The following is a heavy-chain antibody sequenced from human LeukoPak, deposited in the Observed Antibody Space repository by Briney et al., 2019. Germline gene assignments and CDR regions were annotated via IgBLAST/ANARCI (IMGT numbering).Heavy chain of an antibody. CDR2: ISSNSRHI. J-gene: IGHJ4*02. D-gene: IGHD3-16*02. V-gene: IGHV3-21*06. Sequence: GGSLRLSCAASGFTFSTYSMNWVRQAPGKGLEWVSSISSNSRHIYYADSMRGRFTISRDNAENSPYLQMNSLKPEDTAVYYCARDVDYVWGSYRFFDYWGQGTLVTVSS. CDR1: GFTFSTYS. CDR3: ARDVDYVWGSYRFFDY.